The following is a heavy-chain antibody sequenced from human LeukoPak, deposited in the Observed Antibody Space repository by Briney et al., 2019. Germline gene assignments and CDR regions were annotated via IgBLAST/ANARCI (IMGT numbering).Heavy chain of an antibody. V-gene: IGHV1-2*02. CDR3: ARDEYSYGFGYYLDV. Sequence: ASVKVSCKASKYTFTAYYMHWVRQAPGQGLEWMGWINPKSGGTNYAQKFQGRVTMTRDTSISTVYMELSRLRFDDTAVYYCARDEYSYGFGYYLDVWGKGTTVTVSS. J-gene: IGHJ6*03. CDR2: INPKSGGT. CDR1: KYTFTAYY. D-gene: IGHD5-18*01.